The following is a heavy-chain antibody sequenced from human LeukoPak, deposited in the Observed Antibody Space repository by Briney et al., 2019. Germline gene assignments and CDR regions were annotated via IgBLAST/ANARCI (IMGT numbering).Heavy chain of an antibody. Sequence: GNSLRLSCAVSGFTFSSYGMHWVRQAPGKGLEWVAGISKNGNHQSYADSVKGRFTISRDNSKNTLFLQMNSLRVEDMAVYYCAKEIHAFGGFDYWGQGTLVTVSS. CDR2: ISKNGNHQ. CDR3: AKEIHAFGGFDY. D-gene: IGHD3-10*01. CDR1: GFTFSSYG. V-gene: IGHV3-30*18. J-gene: IGHJ4*02.